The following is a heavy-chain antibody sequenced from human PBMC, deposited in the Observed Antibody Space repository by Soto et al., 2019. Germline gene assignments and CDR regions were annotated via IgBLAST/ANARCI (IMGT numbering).Heavy chain of an antibody. D-gene: IGHD6-6*01. CDR3: ARAVTTKAARDAFDI. Sequence: PGGSLRLSCAASGFTFSSYAMHWVRQAPGKGLEWVANIKQDGSEKYYVDSVKGRFSISRDNAKNSLYLQMNSLRAEDTAVYYCARAVTTKAARDAFDIWGQGTMVTVSS. CDR2: IKQDGSEK. J-gene: IGHJ3*02. CDR1: GFTFSSYA. V-gene: IGHV3-7*03.